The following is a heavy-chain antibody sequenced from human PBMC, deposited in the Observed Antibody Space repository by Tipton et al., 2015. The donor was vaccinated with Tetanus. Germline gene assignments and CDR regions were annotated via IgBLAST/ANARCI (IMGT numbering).Heavy chain of an antibody. D-gene: IGHD1-20*01. CDR1: GGSLRSSDYY. V-gene: IGHV4-39*02. Sequence: PGLVKPSETLSLTCIVSGGSLRSSDYYGAWVRQSPVKGLEWIGSVSYSGRTYYNPSLKSRVTMSVDTSKKDFSVRLTSVTAADTAVYYCARRRYTWNRGGFDIWGQGTLVTVSS. CDR2: VSYSGRT. J-gene: IGHJ3*02. CDR3: ARRRYTWNRGGFDI.